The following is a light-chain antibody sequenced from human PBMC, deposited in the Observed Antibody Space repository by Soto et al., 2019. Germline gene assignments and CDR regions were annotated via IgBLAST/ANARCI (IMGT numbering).Light chain of an antibody. CDR3: AAWDDSLSGHVV. CDR1: SSNIGSNY. V-gene: IGLV1-47*02. CDR2: TDN. Sequence: QSVLTQPPSASGTPGQRVTISCSGTSSNIGSNYVYWYQQFPGTAPKLLIYTDNQRPSGVPDRFSGSKSGTSASLAISGLRSEDEADYYCAAWDDSLSGHVVFGGGTKVTVL. J-gene: IGLJ2*01.